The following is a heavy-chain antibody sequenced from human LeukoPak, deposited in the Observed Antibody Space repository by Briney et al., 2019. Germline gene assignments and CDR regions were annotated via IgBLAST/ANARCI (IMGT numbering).Heavy chain of an antibody. D-gene: IGHD5-18*01. J-gene: IGHJ4*02. CDR3: AIVDLGYTYGPYFDY. CDR1: GFTFSSYA. CDR2: ISGSGGST. Sequence: PGGSLRLSCAASGFTFSSYAMSWVRQAPGKGLKWVSAISGSGGSTYYADFVKGRFTISRDNSKNTLYLQMNSLRAEDTAIYYCAIVDLGYTYGPYFDYWGQGTLVTVSS. V-gene: IGHV3-23*01.